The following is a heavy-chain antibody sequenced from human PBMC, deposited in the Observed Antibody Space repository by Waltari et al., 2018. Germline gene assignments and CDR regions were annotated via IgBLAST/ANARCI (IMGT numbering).Heavy chain of an antibody. V-gene: IGHV3-48*03. CDR2: IGSSGSTN. CDR3: ARGTRWYPLEEFDY. Sequence: EVQLVESGGGLVQPGGSLRRSWAASGFTFSSYEMNWVGPAPGKGLVWVSYIGSSGSTNDYGDPLKGRFTISSDNGKNAQCLEMNSLRDEDTAGYYCARGTRWYPLEEFDYWGQGTLVTVSS. CDR1: GFTFSSYE. J-gene: IGHJ4*02. D-gene: IGHD6-13*01.